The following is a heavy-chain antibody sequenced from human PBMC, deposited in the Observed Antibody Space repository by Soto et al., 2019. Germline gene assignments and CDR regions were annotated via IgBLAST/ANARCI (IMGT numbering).Heavy chain of an antibody. CDR2: IKTDFSYA. CDR1: GFTFSTYW. D-gene: IGHD3-22*01. V-gene: IGHV3-74*01. Sequence: GGSLRLSCAASGFTFSTYWMHWVRQAPVNGLGFVSRIKTDFSYANYADSVKGRFTISRYNAKNALFLRMDSLGADGTDVYLCAKGGSGYFRYWGQGTLVTVSS. J-gene: IGHJ4*02. CDR3: AKGGSGYFRY.